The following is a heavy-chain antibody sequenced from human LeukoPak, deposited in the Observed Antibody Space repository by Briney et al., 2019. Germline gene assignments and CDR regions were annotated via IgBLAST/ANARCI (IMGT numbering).Heavy chain of an antibody. CDR1: GFTFSTYW. D-gene: IGHD1-1*01. Sequence: QPGGSLRLSCATSGFTFSTYWVHWVRQAPGKGLVWVSRINSDGSSTIYADCVKGRFTISRENAKNTLYLQMNSLRADDAAVYYWTRGGLEPVDFWGQGTLVTVSS. V-gene: IGHV3-74*01. J-gene: IGHJ4*02. CDR2: INSDGSST. CDR3: TRGGLEPVDF.